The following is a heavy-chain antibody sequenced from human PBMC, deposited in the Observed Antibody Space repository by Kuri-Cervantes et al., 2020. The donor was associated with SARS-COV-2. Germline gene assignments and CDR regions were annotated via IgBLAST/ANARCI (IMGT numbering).Heavy chain of an antibody. CDR3: ARDLAGRRQWLVS. D-gene: IGHD6-19*01. J-gene: IGHJ4*02. CDR1: GFTFSSYS. Sequence: GGSLRLSCAASGFTFSSYSMNWVRQAPGKGLEWVSSISSSSSYIYYADSVKGRFTIPRDNAKNSLYLQMNSLRAEDTAVYYCARDLAGRRQWLVSWGQGTLVTVSS. CDR2: ISSSSSYI. V-gene: IGHV3-21*01.